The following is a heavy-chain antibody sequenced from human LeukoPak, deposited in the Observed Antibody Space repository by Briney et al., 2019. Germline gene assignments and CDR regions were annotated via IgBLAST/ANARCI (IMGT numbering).Heavy chain of an antibody. CDR3: AEVGGQSSRVLKQQLAHFDY. D-gene: IGHD6-13*01. V-gene: IGHV3-23*01. CDR2: ISGSGGST. J-gene: IGHJ4*02. Sequence: GGSLRLSCAASGFTFSSYAMSWVRQAPGKGLEWVSAISGSGGSTYYADSVKGRFTISRDNSKNTLYLQMNSLRAEDTAVYYCAEVGGQSSRVLKQQLAHFDYWGQGTLVTVSS. CDR1: GFTFSSYA.